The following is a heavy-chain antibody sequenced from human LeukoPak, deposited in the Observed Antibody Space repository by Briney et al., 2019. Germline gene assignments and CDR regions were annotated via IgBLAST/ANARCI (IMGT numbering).Heavy chain of an antibody. CDR3: GRHGGATMVRGVLVDAFDI. D-gene: IGHD3-10*01. CDR1: DGSIRSEC. Sequence: ADTLSLTCTVADGSIRSECWSWIRQPPGKGLEWIGYIFHSGSTNYNPSLKSRVTISVDTSKNQFSLKLSSVTAADTAVYYCGRHGGATMVRGVLVDAFDIWGQGTMATVSS. CDR2: IFHSGST. V-gene: IGHV4-59*08. J-gene: IGHJ3*02.